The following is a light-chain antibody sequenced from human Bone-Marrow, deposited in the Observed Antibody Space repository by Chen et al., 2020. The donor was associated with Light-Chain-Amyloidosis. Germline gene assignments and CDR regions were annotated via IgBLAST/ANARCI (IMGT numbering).Light chain of an antibody. CDR2: DDS. Sequence: SYVLTQTSSVSVAPGQTATIACGGNNIGSTSVHWYQQTPGQAPLLVVYDDSDRPSGLPDRLSGSNSVNTATLTISRVEAGEEADYYCQVWDRSSDRPVFGGGTKLTVL. V-gene: IGLV3-21*02. J-gene: IGLJ3*02. CDR1: NIGSTS. CDR3: QVWDRSSDRPV.